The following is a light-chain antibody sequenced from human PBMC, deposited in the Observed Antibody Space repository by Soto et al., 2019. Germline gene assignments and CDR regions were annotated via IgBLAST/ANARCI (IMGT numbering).Light chain of an antibody. Sequence: EIVMTQSPATLSVSPGERATLSCRASQSISTELAWYQQKPGQPPRLLIYSASTRATGVPARFTGSGSDSEFTLTISVLQSEDFAVYYCQQGHNWPLTFGQGTRLEI. CDR2: SAS. V-gene: IGKV3-15*01. CDR3: QQGHNWPLT. CDR1: QSISTE. J-gene: IGKJ2*01.